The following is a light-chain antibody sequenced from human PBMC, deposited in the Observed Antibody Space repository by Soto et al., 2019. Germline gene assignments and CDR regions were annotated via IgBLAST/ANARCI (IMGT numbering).Light chain of an antibody. J-gene: IGKJ1*01. CDR1: QSFSTY. CDR2: KAS. Sequence: DIEITRSPGTLSAFVGDRVTITCRASQSFSTYLAWYQQKPGKAPKLLIYKASSLQSGVPSRFSGSGSGTEFTLTISSLQPDDFATYYCQQYNGYTWTFGLGTKVDIK. V-gene: IGKV1-5*03. CDR3: QQYNGYTWT.